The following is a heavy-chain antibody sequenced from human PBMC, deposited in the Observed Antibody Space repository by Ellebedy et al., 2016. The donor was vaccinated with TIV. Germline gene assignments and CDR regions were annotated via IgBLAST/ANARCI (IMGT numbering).Heavy chain of an antibody. V-gene: IGHV4-59*01. J-gene: IGHJ4*02. CDR1: GGSISSYY. CDR3: ARSSGWDRFDY. Sequence: MPSETLSLTCTVPGGSISSYYWSWIRQPPGKGLEWIGCIYYSGSTNYNPSLKSRVTIAVDTSKKQISLKLSSVTAADTAVYYCARSSGWDRFDYWGQGTLVTVSS. D-gene: IGHD6-19*01. CDR2: IYYSGST.